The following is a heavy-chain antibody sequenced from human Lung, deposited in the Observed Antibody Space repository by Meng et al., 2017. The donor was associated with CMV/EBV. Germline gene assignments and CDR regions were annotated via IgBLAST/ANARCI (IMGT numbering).Heavy chain of an antibody. CDR2: IIPIFGTA. J-gene: IGHJ4*02. CDR3: ARGGGYCSSTSCYYFDY. D-gene: IGHD2-2*03. V-gene: IGHV1-69*05. CDR1: GPFSLYA. Sequence: GPFSLYAIIWVRPAPGQGLEWMGGIIPIFGTANYAQTFQGRVTITTDESTSTAYMELSSLRSEDTAVYYCARGGGYCSSTSCYYFDYWGQGTLVTSPQ.